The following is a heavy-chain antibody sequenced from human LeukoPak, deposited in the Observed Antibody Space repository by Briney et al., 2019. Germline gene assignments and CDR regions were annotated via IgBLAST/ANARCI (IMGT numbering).Heavy chain of an antibody. D-gene: IGHD5-12*01. Sequence: SETLSLTCTVSGGSISSSSYYWGWIRQPPGKGLEWIGSIYYSGSTYYNPSLKSRVTISVDTCKNQFSLKLSSVTAADTAVYYCARYSGYGGYFDYWGQGTLVTVSS. J-gene: IGHJ4*02. CDR2: IYYSGST. V-gene: IGHV4-39*07. CDR3: ARYSGYGGYFDY. CDR1: GGSISSSSYY.